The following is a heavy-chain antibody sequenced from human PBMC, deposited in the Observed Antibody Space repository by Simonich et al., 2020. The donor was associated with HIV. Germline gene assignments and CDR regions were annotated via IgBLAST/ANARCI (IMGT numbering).Heavy chain of an antibody. CDR1: KSANY. J-gene: IGHJ4*02. CDR3: ARHSQYNYGYSGFDS. D-gene: IGHD5-18*01. Sequence: QVQLQESGPGLVKPSEPLSLTCSVKSANYWGWIRQSPGKGLEWIGRIYHSGNTYYNPSLRSRVTISVDTSRNQFSLKLDSVTAADTAVYYCARHSQYNYGYSGFDSWGQGTRVTVSS. V-gene: IGHV4-38-2*02. CDR2: IYHSGNT.